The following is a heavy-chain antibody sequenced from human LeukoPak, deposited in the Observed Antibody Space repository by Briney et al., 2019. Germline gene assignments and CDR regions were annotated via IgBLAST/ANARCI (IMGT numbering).Heavy chain of an antibody. V-gene: IGHV3-11*04. D-gene: IGHD5-24*01. J-gene: IGHJ4*02. CDR1: GFTFSDYY. Sequence: GGSLRLSCAASGFTFSDYYMSWIRQAPGKGREWVSYISSSGSTIYYADSVKGRFTISRDNAKNSLYLQMNGLRAEDTAVYYCARDPTEMATAYFDYWGQGTLVTVSS. CDR3: ARDPTEMATAYFDY. CDR2: ISSSGSTI.